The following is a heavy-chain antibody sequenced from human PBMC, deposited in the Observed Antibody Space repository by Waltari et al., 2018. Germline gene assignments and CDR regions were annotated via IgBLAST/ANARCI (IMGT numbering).Heavy chain of an antibody. CDR3: AGVRYYYYGMDV. V-gene: IGHV3-33*01. CDR2: IWYDGSNK. J-gene: IGHJ6*02. Sequence: QVQLVASGGGVVQPGRSLRLSCAASGFTFSSYGMPWLSQAPGKGLEWVAVIWYDGSNKYYADSVKGRFTISRDNSKNTLYLQMNSLRAEDTAVYYCAGVRYYYYGMDVWGQGTTVTVSS. CDR1: GFTFSSYG.